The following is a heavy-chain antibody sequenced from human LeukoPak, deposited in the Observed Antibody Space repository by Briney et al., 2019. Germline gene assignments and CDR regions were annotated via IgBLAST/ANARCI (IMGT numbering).Heavy chain of an antibody. J-gene: IGHJ1*01. Sequence: GGSLRLSCAASGFTFSSYAMSWVRQAPGKGLDRVSAISGSGGSTYYADSAQGRFTISRDNSKNTLYLQMNSLRAEDTAVYYCAKDGPSGSYFFQHWGQGTLVTVSS. D-gene: IGHD1-26*01. V-gene: IGHV3-23*01. CDR1: GFTFSSYA. CDR3: AKDGPSGSYFFQH. CDR2: ISGSGGST.